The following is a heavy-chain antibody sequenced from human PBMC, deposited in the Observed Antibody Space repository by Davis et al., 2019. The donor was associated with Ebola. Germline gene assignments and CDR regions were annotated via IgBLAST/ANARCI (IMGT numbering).Heavy chain of an antibody. D-gene: IGHD1-1*01. CDR2: ISTYNGNT. J-gene: IGHJ4*02. CDR3: ARDVRGITGPSEY. CDR1: GYSFTDDG. V-gene: IGHV1-18*01. Sequence: AASVKVSCKASGYSFTDDGISWVRQAPAQGLEWMGWISTYNGNTNYAQKVQGRITMTTDTSTSTAYMELRSLRSDDTARYYCARDVRGITGPSEYWGQGTLVTVSS.